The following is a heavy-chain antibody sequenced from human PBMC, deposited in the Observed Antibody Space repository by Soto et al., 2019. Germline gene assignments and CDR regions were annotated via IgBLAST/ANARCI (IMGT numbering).Heavy chain of an antibody. CDR1: GFTVSRNY. CDR3: ARVWETYHYVMDV. CDR2: LYTGGRT. Sequence: SLRLSCAASGFTVSRNYMSWVRKAPGKGLEWVSVLYTGGRTEYADSVKGRFTISRDNSKNTLYLQMNSLRAEDTAVYYCARVWETYHYVMDVWGQGTTVTVSS. V-gene: IGHV3-53*01. D-gene: IGHD1-26*01. J-gene: IGHJ6*02.